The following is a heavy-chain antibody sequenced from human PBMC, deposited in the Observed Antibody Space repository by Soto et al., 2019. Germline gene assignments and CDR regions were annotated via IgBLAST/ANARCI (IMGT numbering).Heavy chain of an antibody. CDR2: IYSSGTT. D-gene: IGHD3-10*01. CDR1: GGSIRSYY. V-gene: IGHV4-59*01. J-gene: IGHJ3*02. CDR3: ATEGISGALDI. Sequence: QVQLQESGPGLVKPSETLSLTCTVSGGSIRSYYWSWIRQPPGKGLEWIGYIYSSGTTNYNPPLKPRASISVETSQNQFSLHLRSVTAADTAMYCCATEGISGALDIWGQGTVVTVSS.